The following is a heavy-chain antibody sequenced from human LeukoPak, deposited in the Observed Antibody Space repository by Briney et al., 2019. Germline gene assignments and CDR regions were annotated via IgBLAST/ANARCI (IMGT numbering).Heavy chain of an antibody. D-gene: IGHD3-10*02. CDR1: RFTFSSYS. CDR2: ISSTSGTI. CDR3: AELGITMIGGV. Sequence: GGSLRLSCAASRFTFSSYSMNWVRQAPGKGLEWLSYISSTSGTIYYADSVKGRFTISRDNAKNSLYLQMNSLRAEDTAVYYCAELGITMIGGVWGKGTTVTISS. J-gene: IGHJ6*04. V-gene: IGHV3-48*01.